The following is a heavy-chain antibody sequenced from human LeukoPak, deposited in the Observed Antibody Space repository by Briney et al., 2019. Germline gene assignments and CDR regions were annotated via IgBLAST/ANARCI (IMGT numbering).Heavy chain of an antibody. CDR3: ARDGTPIYSSGWVYMDV. J-gene: IGHJ6*04. CDR1: GFSFSSYE. Sequence: GGSLRLSCAASGFSFSSYEMNWVRQAPGKGLEWISYISASGTLTHYADSVEGRFTISRDNAKNSLYLEMNSLRGEDTAVYYCARDGTPIYSSGWVYMDVWGKGKTVTISS. CDR2: ISASGTLT. D-gene: IGHD6-25*01. V-gene: IGHV3-48*03.